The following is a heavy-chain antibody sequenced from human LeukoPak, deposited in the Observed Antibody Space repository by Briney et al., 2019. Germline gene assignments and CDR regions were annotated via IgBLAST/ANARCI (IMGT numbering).Heavy chain of an antibody. Sequence: GASVKVSCKASGYTFTSYGISWVRQAPGQGLEWMGIINPSGGSTSYAQKFQGRVTMTRDTSTSTVYMELSSLRSEDTAVYYCARGGYSSSHRLNLNWFDPWGQGTLVTVSS. CDR2: INPSGGST. CDR3: ARGGYSSSHRLNLNWFDP. D-gene: IGHD6-13*01. CDR1: GYTFTSYG. V-gene: IGHV1-46*01. J-gene: IGHJ5*02.